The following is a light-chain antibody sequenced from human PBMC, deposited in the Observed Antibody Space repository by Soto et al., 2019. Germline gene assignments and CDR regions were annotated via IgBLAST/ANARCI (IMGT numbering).Light chain of an antibody. Sequence: IQMTQSPSSLSASVGDRVTITCQATQDIRKYLNWYQQKPGKATKLLIYDASSLETGVTSRFSGSGSGTDFTLTISSLQPEDFATYYCQQYDNLPLIFGQGTDWRL. V-gene: IGKV1-33*01. CDR3: QQYDNLPLI. CDR1: QDIRKY. J-gene: IGKJ5*01. CDR2: DAS.